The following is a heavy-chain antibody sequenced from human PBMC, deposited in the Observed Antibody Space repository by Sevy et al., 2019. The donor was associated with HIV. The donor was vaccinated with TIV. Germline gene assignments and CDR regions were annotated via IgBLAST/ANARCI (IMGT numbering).Heavy chain of an antibody. Sequence: ASVKVSCKASGGTFSSYAISWVRQAPGQGLEWMGGIIPIFGTANYEQKFQGRVTITADESTSTAYMELSSVRSEDTAVYYCARVTSGSYYADYYYYGMDVWGQGTTVTVSS. CDR3: ARVTSGSYYADYYYYGMDV. V-gene: IGHV1-69*13. CDR2: IIPIFGTA. CDR1: GGTFSSYA. D-gene: IGHD1-26*01. J-gene: IGHJ6*02.